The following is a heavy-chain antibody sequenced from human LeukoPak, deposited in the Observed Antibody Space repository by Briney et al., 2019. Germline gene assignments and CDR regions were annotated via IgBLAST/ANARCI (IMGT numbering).Heavy chain of an antibody. V-gene: IGHV1-69*04. CDR3: ARDLEVATTLYWYFDL. D-gene: IGHD5-24*01. Sequence: SVKVSCKASGGSFNNYAISWVRQAPGQGLEWMGRIIPIFGIANSAQKFQGRVTITADKSTNTAYMELSSLRSEDTAVYYCARDLEVATTLYWYFDLWGRGTLATVSS. CDR2: IIPIFGIA. J-gene: IGHJ2*01. CDR1: GGSFNNYA.